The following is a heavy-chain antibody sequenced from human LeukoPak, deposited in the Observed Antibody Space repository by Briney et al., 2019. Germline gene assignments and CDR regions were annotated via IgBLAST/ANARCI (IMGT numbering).Heavy chain of an antibody. Sequence: GGSLRLSCAASGFTFSSYGMRWVRQAPGKGLEWVAVISYDGSNKYYADSVKGRFTISRDNSKNTLYLQMNSLRAEDTAVYYCAKDYSSSSSWYYYYYGMDVWGQGTTVTVSS. CDR3: AKDYSSSSSWYYYYYGMDV. CDR1: GFTFSSYG. J-gene: IGHJ6*02. CDR2: ISYDGSNK. D-gene: IGHD6-13*01. V-gene: IGHV3-30*18.